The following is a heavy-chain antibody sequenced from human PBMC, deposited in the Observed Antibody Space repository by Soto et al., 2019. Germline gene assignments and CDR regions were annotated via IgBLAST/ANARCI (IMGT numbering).Heavy chain of an antibody. CDR2: IIPIFGTA. J-gene: IGHJ6*02. CDR1: GGTFSSYA. CDR3: ARWSSSTSCYAGSCYYYYGMDV. Sequence: QVQLVQSGAEVKKPGSSVKVSCKASGGTFSSYAISWVRQAPGQGLEWMGGIIPIFGTANYAQKFRGRVTITADESTSTAYMELSSLRSEDTAVYYCARWSSSTSCYAGSCYYYYGMDVWGQGTTVTVSS. V-gene: IGHV1-69*01. D-gene: IGHD2-2*01.